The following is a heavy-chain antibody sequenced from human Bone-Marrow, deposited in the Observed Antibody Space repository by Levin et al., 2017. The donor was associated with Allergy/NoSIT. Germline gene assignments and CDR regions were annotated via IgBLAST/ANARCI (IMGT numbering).Heavy chain of an antibody. D-gene: IGHD4-17*01. V-gene: IGHV4-39*01. CDR1: GASISSSSYY. J-gene: IGHJ2*01. Sequence: SETLSLTCTVSGASISSSSYYWGWIRQPPGKGLEWVGSIYYSGSTYYNPSLKSRVTISVDPSKNQFSLKLTSVAAADTAVYYCARRPISTVTTPNWYFDRWGRGTLVTVSS. CDR2: IYYSGST. CDR3: ARRPISTVTTPNWYFDR.